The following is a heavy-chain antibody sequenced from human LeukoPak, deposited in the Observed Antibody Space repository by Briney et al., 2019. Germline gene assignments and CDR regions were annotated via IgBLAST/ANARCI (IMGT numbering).Heavy chain of an antibody. J-gene: IGHJ4*02. CDR1: GGSISGYY. CDR3: ARDGDTSGFDY. CDR2: IYSSGST. V-gene: IGHV4-59*01. D-gene: IGHD3-22*01. Sequence: PETLCLTCTVSGGSISGYYWSWIRQPPGKGLEWIGYIYSSGSTNYNPSLKSRVTISVDTSENQFSLKLSSVTAADTAVYYCARDGDTSGFDYWGQGTLVTVSS.